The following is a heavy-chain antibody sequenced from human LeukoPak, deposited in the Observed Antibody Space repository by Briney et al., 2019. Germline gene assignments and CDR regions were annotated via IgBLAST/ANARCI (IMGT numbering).Heavy chain of an antibody. CDR1: VYTFTSYD. Sequence: ASVKVSCKASVYTFTSYDINWVRQATGQGLEWMGWMNPNSGNTGYAQKFQGRVTMTRNTSISTAYVELSSLRSEDTAVYYCARVPGKNTAHRGAGRYWFDPWGQGTLVTVSS. J-gene: IGHJ5*02. CDR3: ARVPGKNTAHRGAGRYWFDP. D-gene: IGHD5-18*01. V-gene: IGHV1-8*01. CDR2: MNPNSGNT.